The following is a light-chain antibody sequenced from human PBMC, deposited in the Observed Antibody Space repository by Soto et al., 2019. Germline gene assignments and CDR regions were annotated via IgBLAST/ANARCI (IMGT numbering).Light chain of an antibody. CDR1: QSLIHSNGYNY. J-gene: IGKJ2*01. Sequence: DIVMTQSPLSLPVTPGEPASISCRSSQSLIHSNGYNYLDWFLQKPGQPPQLMIYLGASRASGVAYRFRGSGSGTDFTQKISRVEAEGVGVYACMQALHTPWPFGQGTKLEIK. CDR3: MQALHTPWP. CDR2: LGA. V-gene: IGKV2-28*01.